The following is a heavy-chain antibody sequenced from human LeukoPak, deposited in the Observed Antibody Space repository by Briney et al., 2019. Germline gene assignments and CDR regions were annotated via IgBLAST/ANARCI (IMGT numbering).Heavy chain of an antibody. CDR1: GFTFGGYG. Sequence: PGGSLRLSCAGSGFTFGGYGMHWFRQPPGKGLEWVAVIAYDGSRAFYADSVKRRFTISRDNSKNTMSVQMDDLRAEDTAVYYCTRYNKDHFDYWGQGTLVTVPS. CDR2: IAYDGSRA. J-gene: IGHJ4*02. CDR3: TRYNKDHFDY. D-gene: IGHD1-14*01. V-gene: IGHV3-33*01.